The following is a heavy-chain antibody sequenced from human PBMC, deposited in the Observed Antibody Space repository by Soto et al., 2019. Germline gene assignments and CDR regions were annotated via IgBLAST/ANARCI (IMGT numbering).Heavy chain of an antibody. CDR1: VFTFSSNG. CDR2: ISGSGRNT. D-gene: IGHD2-8*01. CDR3: AKNGLSDSPSAIDS. J-gene: IGHJ4*02. V-gene: IGHV3-23*01. Sequence: PWGSLRLSCSTSVFTFSSNGMSWFRQAPGKGLDWVSGISGSGRNTYYADSVKGRFTISRDNSKNTLFLQMNSLRVEDTAVYYCAKNGLSDSPSAIDSWGQGTLVTVSS.